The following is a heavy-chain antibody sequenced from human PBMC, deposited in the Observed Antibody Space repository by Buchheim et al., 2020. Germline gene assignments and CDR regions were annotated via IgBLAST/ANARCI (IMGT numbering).Heavy chain of an antibody. CDR3: AREVYCTSASCPLGY. Sequence: QVQLQESGPGPVKPSQTLSLTCTLSGGFISSGGYYWSWLRQHPGKGLEWIEYIYYSGSTDYNPSLKSRVTISLDTSKNQFSLKLSSVTAADTAVYYCAREVYCTSASCPLGYWGQGTL. CDR2: IYYSGST. J-gene: IGHJ4*02. V-gene: IGHV4-31*03. CDR1: GGFISSGGYY. D-gene: IGHD2-15*01.